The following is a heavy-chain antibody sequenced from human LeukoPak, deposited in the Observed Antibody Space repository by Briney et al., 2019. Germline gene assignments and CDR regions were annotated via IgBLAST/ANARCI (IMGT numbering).Heavy chain of an antibody. V-gene: IGHV4-30-4*08. J-gene: IGHJ4*02. CDR2: IYYSGST. D-gene: IGHD3-22*01. CDR1: GGSISSGDYY. CDR3: ARASITMIVD. Sequence: SETLSPTCTVSGGSISSGDYYWSWIRQPPGKGLEWIGYIYYSGSTYYNPSLKSRVTISVDTSKNQFSLKLSSVTAADTAVYYCARASITMIVDWGQGTLVTVSS.